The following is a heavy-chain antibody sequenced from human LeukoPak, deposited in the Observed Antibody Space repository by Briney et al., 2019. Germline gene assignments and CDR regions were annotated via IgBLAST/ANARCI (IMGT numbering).Heavy chain of an antibody. CDR3: ARVRGYSYGSYFDY. D-gene: IGHD5-18*01. Sequence: ASVKVSCKASGYTFTSYDFNWLRQATGQGPEWMGWMNPNSGATGYAQKFQGRITMTRSASINTAYMELSSLRSEDTAVYYCARVRGYSYGSYFDYWGQGTLVTVSS. V-gene: IGHV1-8*01. CDR1: GYTFTSYD. CDR2: MNPNSGAT. J-gene: IGHJ4*02.